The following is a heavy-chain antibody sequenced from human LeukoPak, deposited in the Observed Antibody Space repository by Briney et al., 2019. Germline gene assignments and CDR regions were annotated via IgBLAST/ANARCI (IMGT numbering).Heavy chain of an antibody. V-gene: IGHV3-74*01. CDR1: GFTLSSYW. Sequence: GGSLRLSCAASGFTLSSYWRHWVRQPPGKGLVWVSRINSDGSSTSYADSVKGRFTVSRDNAKNTLYLQMSSLRAEDTAVYYCAKDVLGYGGNPDAFDIWGQGTMVTVSS. D-gene: IGHD4/OR15-4a*01. CDR3: AKDVLGYGGNPDAFDI. CDR2: INSDGSST. J-gene: IGHJ3*02.